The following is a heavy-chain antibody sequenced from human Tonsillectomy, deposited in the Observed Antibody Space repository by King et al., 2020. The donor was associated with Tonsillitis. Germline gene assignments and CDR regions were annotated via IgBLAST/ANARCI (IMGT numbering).Heavy chain of an antibody. CDR1: GCSISSGNYY. V-gene: IGHV4-61*02. CDR3: ARDYPPSGTKFDY. CDR2: IYTSGTT. J-gene: IGHJ4*02. Sequence: VQLQESGPGLVKPSQTLSLTCTVSGCSISSGNYYWAWIRQPAGKGLEWIGRIYTSGTTTYNPSLQSRITMSLDTSTNQFSLTLSSVTAADTAVYYCARDYPPSGTKFDYWGQGTLVTVSS. D-gene: IGHD3-10*01.